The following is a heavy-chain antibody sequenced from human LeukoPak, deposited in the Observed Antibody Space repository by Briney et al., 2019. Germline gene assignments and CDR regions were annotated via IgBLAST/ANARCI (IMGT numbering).Heavy chain of an antibody. J-gene: IGHJ6*02. CDR1: GGTFSSYT. CDR2: IIPILGIA. CDR3: ARAATLGGEYYYYGMDV. D-gene: IGHD6-25*01. Sequence: ASVKVSCKASGGTFSSYTISWVRQAPGQGLEWMGRIIPILGIANYAQKFQGRVTITADKSTSTAYMELSSLRSEDTAVYYCARAATLGGEYYYYGMDVWGQGTTVTVSS. V-gene: IGHV1-69*02.